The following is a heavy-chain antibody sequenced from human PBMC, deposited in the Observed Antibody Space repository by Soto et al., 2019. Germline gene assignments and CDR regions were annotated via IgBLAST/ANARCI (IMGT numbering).Heavy chain of an antibody. CDR2: INADYGNT. Sequence: ASVKVSCKASGCTFTNYGITWVRQAPGQGLEWMGWINADYGNTNYEQKFQGRVTMTTDTSTNTAYMELRSLRSDDTAVYYCARKSLSNFNWFDPWGQGTLVTVSS. V-gene: IGHV1-18*04. CDR3: ARKSLSNFNWFDP. CDR1: GCTFTNYG. D-gene: IGHD4-4*01. J-gene: IGHJ5*02.